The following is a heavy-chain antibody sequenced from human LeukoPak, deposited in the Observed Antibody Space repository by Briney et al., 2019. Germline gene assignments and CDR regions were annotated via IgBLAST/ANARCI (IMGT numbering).Heavy chain of an antibody. CDR3: ARGQDNGSGSYNWFDP. D-gene: IGHD3-10*01. Sequence: ASVKVSCKASGYTFTSYYMHWVRQAPGQGLEWMGIINPSGGSTSYAQKFQGRVTMTRDTFTSTVYMELSSLRSEDTAVYYCARGQDNGSGSYNWFDPWGQGTLVTVSS. CDR1: GYTFTSYY. CDR2: INPSGGST. J-gene: IGHJ5*02. V-gene: IGHV1-46*01.